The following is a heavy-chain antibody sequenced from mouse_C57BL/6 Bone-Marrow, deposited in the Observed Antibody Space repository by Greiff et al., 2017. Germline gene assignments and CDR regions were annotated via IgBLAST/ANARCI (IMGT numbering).Heavy chain of an antibody. V-gene: IGHV1-81*01. CDR2: IYPRSGNT. D-gene: IGHD1-1*01. CDR1: GYTFPSYG. Sequence: VQLQESGAELARPGASVKLSCKASGYTFPSYGISWVKQRTGQGLEWIGEIYPRSGNTYYNEKFKGKATLTADKSSSTAYMELRSLTSEDSAVYLCARVGGITTVVPYFDYWGQGTALTVSS. CDR3: ARVGGITTVVPYFDY. J-gene: IGHJ2*01.